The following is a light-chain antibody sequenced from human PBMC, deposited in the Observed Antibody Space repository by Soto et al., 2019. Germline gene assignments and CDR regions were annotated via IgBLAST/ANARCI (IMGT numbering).Light chain of an antibody. CDR3: SSYSSSTTHVV. V-gene: IGLV2-14*03. CDR2: DVT. CDR1: SSDVGDFNY. J-gene: IGLJ2*01. Sequence: QSVLTQPASVSGSPGRSVTISCTGTSSDVGDFNYVSWYQHLPGRAPKLIIYDVTNRPSGISYRFSASKSGRTASLTISGLQAEDEADHYCSSYSSSTTHVVFGGGTKLTVL.